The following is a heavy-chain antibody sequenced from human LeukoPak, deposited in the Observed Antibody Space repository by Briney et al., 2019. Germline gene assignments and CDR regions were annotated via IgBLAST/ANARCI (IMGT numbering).Heavy chain of an antibody. J-gene: IGHJ4*02. Sequence: RGESLKISCKGSRFMSTRYWIGWVRQMPGKGLEWLGIIYPDDSDTSYSPSFEGQVSISADKSINTAYLQWGSLTASDTAIYYCRSPQGTRGGHYWGQGTLVTVSS. CDR2: IYPDDSDT. CDR3: RSPQGTRGGHY. CDR1: RFMSTRYW. V-gene: IGHV5-51*01. D-gene: IGHD3-16*01.